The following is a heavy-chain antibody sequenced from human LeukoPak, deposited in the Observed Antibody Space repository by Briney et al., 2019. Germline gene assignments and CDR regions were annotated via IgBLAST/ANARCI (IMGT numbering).Heavy chain of an antibody. CDR2: INPTDSDT. J-gene: IGHJ5*01. D-gene: IGHD1-26*01. V-gene: IGHV1-2*02. CDR1: GYSFIGYY. CDR3: ARGSVAHPTTFDF. Sequence: ASVKVSCKTSGYSFIGYYLHWVRQAPGQGLEWMGWINPTDSDTNYAQKFQGRVAMTRDTSITTAYMELRSLRFDDTAVYYCARGSVAHPTTFDFWGQGTLVTVSS.